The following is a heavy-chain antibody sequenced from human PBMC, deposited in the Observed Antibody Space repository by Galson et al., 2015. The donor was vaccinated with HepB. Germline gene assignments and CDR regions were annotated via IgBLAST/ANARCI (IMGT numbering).Heavy chain of an antibody. V-gene: IGHV3-30*04. CDR2: ISYDGSNK. D-gene: IGHD3-9*01. J-gene: IGHJ4*02. CDR3: ARGLSPLTNFDY. Sequence: SLRLSCAASGFTFSSYAMHWVRQAPGKGLEWVAVISYDGSNKYYADSVKGRFTISRDNSKNTLYLQMNSLGAEDTAGYYCARGLSPLTNFDYWGQGSLVTVSS. CDR1: GFTFSSYA.